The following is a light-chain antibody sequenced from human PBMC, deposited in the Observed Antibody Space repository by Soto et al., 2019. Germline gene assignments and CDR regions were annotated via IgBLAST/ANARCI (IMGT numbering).Light chain of an antibody. CDR2: DAS. J-gene: IGKJ5*01. V-gene: IGKV1-33*01. CDR3: QQYDNHPIT. Sequence: DIHMTQSPSSLSASVGDRVTITCQASQDISNYLNCYQQKPGEAPKLLLYDASNLETGGPSRFCGSGSGTEFTFTISSLQPEDISTYYCQQYDNHPITFGQGTRLEIK. CDR1: QDISNY.